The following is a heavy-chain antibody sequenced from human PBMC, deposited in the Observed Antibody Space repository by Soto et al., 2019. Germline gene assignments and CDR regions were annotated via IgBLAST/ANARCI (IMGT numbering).Heavy chain of an antibody. V-gene: IGHV3-21*01. J-gene: IGHJ6*03. Sequence: EVQLVESGGGLVKPGGSLRLSCAASGFIFNNYNMNWVRQAPGKGLEWVSAIGTSSSYIYYADSLKGPFTISRDNTKNSLYLHMNSLRAEDTDVYYCSGVLSGTPNYYYMYVWCEGTTGAVCS. D-gene: IGHD3-3*01. CDR1: GFIFNNYN. CDR3: SGVLSGTPNYYYMYV. CDR2: IGTSSSYI.